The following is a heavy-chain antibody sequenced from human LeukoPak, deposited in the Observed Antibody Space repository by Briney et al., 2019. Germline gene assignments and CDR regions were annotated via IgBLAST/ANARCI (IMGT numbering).Heavy chain of an antibody. V-gene: IGHV3-64D*06. J-gene: IGHJ3*02. CDR2: ISSNGGST. CDR3: VKDGVTYYYDSSGYYQDAFDI. CDR1: GFTFSSYA. Sequence: GGSLRLSCSASGFTFSSYAMHWVRQAPGKGLEYVSAISSNGGSTYYADSVKGRFTISRDNSKNTLYLQMSSLRAEDTAVYYCVKDGVTYYYDSSGYYQDAFDIWGKGTMVTVSS. D-gene: IGHD3-22*01.